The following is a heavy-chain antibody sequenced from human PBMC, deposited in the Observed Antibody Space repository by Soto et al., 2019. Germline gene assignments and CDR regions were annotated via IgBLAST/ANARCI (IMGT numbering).Heavy chain of an antibody. D-gene: IGHD4-4*01. J-gene: IGHJ6*03. CDR1: GGSFSGYY. Sequence: PSETLSLTCALYGGSFSGYYWSWIRQPPGKGLEWIGEINHSGSTNYNPSLKSRVTISVDTSKDQFSLKLSSVTAADTAVYYCASGYYSNYERDYYYYYYMDVWGKGTTVTVSS. CDR3: ASGYYSNYERDYYYYYYMDV. CDR2: INHSGST. V-gene: IGHV4-34*01.